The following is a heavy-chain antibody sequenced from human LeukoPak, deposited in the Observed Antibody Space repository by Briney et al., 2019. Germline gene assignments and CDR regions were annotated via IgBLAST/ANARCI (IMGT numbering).Heavy chain of an antibody. CDR1: GYTFTGYY. Sequence: ALVKVSCKASGYTFTGYYMHWVRQAPGQGLEWMGRINPNSGGTNYAQKFQGRVTMTRDTSISTAYMELSRLRSDGTAVYYCAREDCSSTSCYRSFDYWGQGTLVTVSS. CDR3: AREDCSSTSCYRSFDY. V-gene: IGHV1-2*06. CDR2: INPNSGGT. D-gene: IGHD2-2*01. J-gene: IGHJ4*02.